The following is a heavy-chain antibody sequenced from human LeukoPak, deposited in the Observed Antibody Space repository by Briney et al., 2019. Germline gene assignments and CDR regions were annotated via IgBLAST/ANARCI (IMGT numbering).Heavy chain of an antibody. CDR2: IIPILGIA. D-gene: IGHD3-22*01. CDR1: GFTFSSYA. Sequence: QSGGSLRLSCAASGFTFSSYAISWVRQAPGQGLEWMGRIIPILGIANYAQKFQGRVTITADKSTSTAYMELSSLRSEDTAVYYCARDQFGYYDSSGYSAYWGQGTLVTVSS. J-gene: IGHJ4*02. V-gene: IGHV1-69*04. CDR3: ARDQFGYYDSSGYSAY.